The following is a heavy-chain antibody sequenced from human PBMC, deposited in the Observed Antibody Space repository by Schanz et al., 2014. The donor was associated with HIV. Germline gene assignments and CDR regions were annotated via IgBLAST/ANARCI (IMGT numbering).Heavy chain of an antibody. D-gene: IGHD2-15*01. CDR3: ARVSQFCSGGSCYLGYFHH. CDR2: ISGSSSYI. V-gene: IGHV3-21*01. CDR1: GFTFSSYS. J-gene: IGHJ1*01. Sequence: EVQLVESGGSLVKPGGSLRLSCAASGFTFSSYSMNWVRQAPGKGLEWVSFISGSSSYISYADSVKGRFTISRDNAKSSLFLQMNSLRAADTAVYYCARVSQFCSGGSCYLGYFHHWGQGTQVTVFS.